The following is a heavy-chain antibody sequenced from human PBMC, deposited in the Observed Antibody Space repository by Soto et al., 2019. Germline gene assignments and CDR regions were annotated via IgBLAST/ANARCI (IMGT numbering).Heavy chain of an antibody. CDR3: ARARTVVAATPTLYYFDY. V-gene: IGHV4-34*01. Sequence: SETLSLTCAVYGGSFSGYYWSWIRQPPGKGLEWIGEINHSGSTNYNPSLKSRVTISVDTSKNQFSLKLSSVTAADTAVYYCARARTVVAATPTLYYFDYWGQGTLVTVSS. J-gene: IGHJ4*02. D-gene: IGHD2-15*01. CDR2: INHSGST. CDR1: GGSFSGYY.